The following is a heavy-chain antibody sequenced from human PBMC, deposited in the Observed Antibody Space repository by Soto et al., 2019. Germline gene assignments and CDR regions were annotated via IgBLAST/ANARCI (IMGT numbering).Heavy chain of an antibody. CDR1: GYTFTSYG. CDR3: ASDLRGSYYGAFDI. V-gene: IGHV1-18*01. D-gene: IGHD1-26*01. CDR2: ISAYNGNT. Sequence: GASVKVSCKASGYTFTSYGISWVRQAPGQGLEWMGWISAYNGNTNYAQKLQGRVTMTTDTSKNQFSLKLSSVTAADTAVYYCASDLRGSYYGAFDIWGQGTMVTVSS. J-gene: IGHJ3*02.